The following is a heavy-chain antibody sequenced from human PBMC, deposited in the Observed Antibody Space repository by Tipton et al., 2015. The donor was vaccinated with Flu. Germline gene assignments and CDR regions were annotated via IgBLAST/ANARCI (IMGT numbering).Heavy chain of an antibody. V-gene: IGHV6-1*01. J-gene: IGHJ4*02. CDR1: GDSVSSNSAA. D-gene: IGHD3-3*01. CDR3: ARLYYDFWSGYLPYFDY. Sequence: GLVKPSQTLSLTCAISGDSVSSNSAAWNWIRQSPSRGLEWLGRTYYRSKWYNDYAVSVKSRITINPDTSKNQFSLQLNSVTPEDTAVYYCARLYYDFWSGYLPYFDYWGQGTLVTVSS. CDR2: TYYRSKWYN.